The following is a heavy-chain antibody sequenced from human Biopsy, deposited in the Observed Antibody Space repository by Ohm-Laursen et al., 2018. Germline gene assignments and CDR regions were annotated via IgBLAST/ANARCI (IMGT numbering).Heavy chain of an antibody. V-gene: IGHV3-11*01. J-gene: IGHJ4*02. Sequence: GSLRLSCAASGFTFSDYQMSWIRQAPGRGLEWVSHISGIGDTTYYADSVKGRFTISRDNSKNSLYLQMNGLRAEDTAVYYCARDLTWGSYFDSWGQGSLVTVSS. D-gene: IGHD3-16*01. CDR1: GFTFSDYQ. CDR2: ISGIGDTT. CDR3: ARDLTWGSYFDS.